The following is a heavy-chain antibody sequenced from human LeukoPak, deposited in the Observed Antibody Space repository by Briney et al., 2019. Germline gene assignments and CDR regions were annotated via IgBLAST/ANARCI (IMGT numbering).Heavy chain of an antibody. CDR2: MYSSGTK. D-gene: IGHD3-22*01. CDR1: GASIDRGSYY. V-gene: IGHV4-61*09. J-gene: IGHJ4*02. CDR3: ARGVLQDYYDSSGLHHRGGVDY. Sequence: SQTLSLTCSVSGASIDRGSYYWSWLRQPAGMGLEWIGHMYSSGTKYYNPSLKSRITISVDTSKNQFSLTLRSMTAADTAVYYCARGVLQDYYDSSGLHHRGGVDYWGQGTLVTVSS.